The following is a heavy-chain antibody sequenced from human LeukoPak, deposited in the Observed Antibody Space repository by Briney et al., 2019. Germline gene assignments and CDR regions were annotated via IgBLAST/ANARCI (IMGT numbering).Heavy chain of an antibody. V-gene: IGHV1-2*02. CDR2: INPNSGDT. D-gene: IGHD6-19*01. CDR1: RYTFTGYY. J-gene: IGHJ5*02. Sequence: ASVKVSCKASRYTFTGYYLHWVRQAPGQGLEWMGWINPNSGDTNYAQKFQGRVTMTRDTSITTVYMELSRLRYGDTAVYFCASGYSITGWYNNWFDPWGRGTLVTVSS. CDR3: ASGYSITGWYNNWFDP.